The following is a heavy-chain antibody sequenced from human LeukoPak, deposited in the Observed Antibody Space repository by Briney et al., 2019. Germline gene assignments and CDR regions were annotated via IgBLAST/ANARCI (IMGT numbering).Heavy chain of an antibody. CDR2: IYHSGST. CDR1: GGSISSYY. D-gene: IGHD5-12*01. CDR3: ARQEGGYDPFDY. J-gene: IGHJ4*02. Sequence: PSETLSLTCTVSGGSISSYYWSWIRQPPGKGLEWIGYIYHSGSTYYNPSLKSRVTISVDTSKNQFSLKLSSVTAADTAVYYCARQEGGYDPFDYWGQGTLVTVSS. V-gene: IGHV4-59*08.